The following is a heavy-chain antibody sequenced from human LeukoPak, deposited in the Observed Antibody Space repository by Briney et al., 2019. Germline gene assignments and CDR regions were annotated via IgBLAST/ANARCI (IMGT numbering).Heavy chain of an antibody. J-gene: IGHJ4*02. CDR2: IYYSGST. D-gene: IGHD2-8*01. CDR1: GGSISSGGYY. CDR3: ARDGVSGTHYFDC. Sequence: ASETLSLTCTVSGGSISSGGYYWSWIRQHPGKGLEWIGYIYYSGSTYYNPSLKSRVTISVDTSKNQFSLKLSSVTAADTAVYYCARDGVSGTHYFDCWGQGTLVTVSS. V-gene: IGHV4-31*03.